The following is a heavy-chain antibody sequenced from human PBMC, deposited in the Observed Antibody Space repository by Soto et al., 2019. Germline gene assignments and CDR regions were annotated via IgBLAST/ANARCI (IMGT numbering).Heavy chain of an antibody. D-gene: IGHD5-18*01. V-gene: IGHV3-30*18. CDR2: ISYDGSNK. J-gene: IGHJ6*02. Sequence: GGSLRLSCAASGFTFSSYGMHWVRQAPGKGLEWVAVISYDGSNKYYADSVKGRFTISRDNSKNTLYLQMNSLRAEDTAVYHCAKDQVGPGYSWCMDVWGQGTTVTVSS. CDR3: AKDQVGPGYSWCMDV. CDR1: GFTFSSYG.